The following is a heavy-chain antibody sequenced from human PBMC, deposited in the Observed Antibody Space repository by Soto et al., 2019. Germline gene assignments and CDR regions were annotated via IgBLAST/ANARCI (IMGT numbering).Heavy chain of an antibody. V-gene: IGHV3-49*03. CDR2: IRSKAYGGTT. CDR3: TRGPPPDYSDYEGAHGDAFDI. J-gene: IGHJ3*02. CDR1: GFTFGDYA. Sequence: GGSLRLSCTASGFTFGDYAMSWFRQAPGKGLEWVGFIRSKAYGGTTEYAASVKGRFTISRDDSKSIAYLQMNSLKTEDTAVYYCTRGPPPDYSDYEGAHGDAFDIWGQGTMVTVSS. D-gene: IGHD4-17*01.